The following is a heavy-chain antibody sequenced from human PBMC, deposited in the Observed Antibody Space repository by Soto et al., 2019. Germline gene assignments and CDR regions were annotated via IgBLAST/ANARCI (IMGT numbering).Heavy chain of an antibody. Sequence: SYAMSWVRQAPGKGLEWVSSISGSGGSTYYADSVKGRFTISRDNSKNTLYVQMNSLRVEDTAIYYCAKLASSGYDAYWGQGTRVTVSS. V-gene: IGHV3-23*01. D-gene: IGHD3-22*01. CDR3: AKLASSGYDAY. CDR1: SYA. J-gene: IGHJ4*02. CDR2: ISGSGGST.